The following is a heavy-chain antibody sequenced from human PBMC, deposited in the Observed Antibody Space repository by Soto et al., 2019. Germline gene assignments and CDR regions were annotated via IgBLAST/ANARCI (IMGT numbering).Heavy chain of an antibody. V-gene: IGHV3-21*02. J-gene: IGHJ4*02. CDR3: VRDGLDYYDTERLYFDK. CDR1: GFNFITYS. Sequence: EVQLVESGGGPVRPGGSLRLSCAASGFNFITYSLNWVRQAPGKRLERVASISSSAIYMDYPDSVKGRFTISRDNANNSLYLQMNSLRAEDTATYYCVRDGLDYYDTERLYFDKWGQGTLVTVSS. D-gene: IGHD3-22*01. CDR2: ISSSAIYM.